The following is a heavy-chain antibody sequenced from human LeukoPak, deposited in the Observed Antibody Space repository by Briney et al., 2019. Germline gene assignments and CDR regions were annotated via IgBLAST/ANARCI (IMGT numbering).Heavy chain of an antibody. CDR1: GFIFNDYA. Sequence: GRSLRLSCAGSGFIFNDYAMHWVRQVPGKGLEWVSGISWNSGDLDYADSVKGRFTISRDNAKNSLYLQMNSLRAEDTAVYYCARANPQQQLAFDYWGQGTLVTVSS. CDR2: ISWNSGDL. J-gene: IGHJ4*02. V-gene: IGHV3-9*01. CDR3: ARANPQQQLAFDY. D-gene: IGHD6-13*01.